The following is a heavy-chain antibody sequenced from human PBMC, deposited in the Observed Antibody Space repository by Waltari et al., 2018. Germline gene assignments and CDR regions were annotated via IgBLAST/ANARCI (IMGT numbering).Heavy chain of an antibody. V-gene: IGHV3-66*01. CDR2: IYNDGSK. D-gene: IGHD3-16*01. J-gene: IGHJ6*02. CDR1: GFTVSGNY. Sequence: EVQMVESGGGLVQPGGSLSLSCAVSGFTVSGNYLSWVGQAPGKGLVWVSVIYNDGSKNYADSVKGRCTISRDNSKNTLDLLMNSLRAEDTAVYYCVRGPDSRGGKRHGMDVWGQGTMVTVSS. CDR3: VRGPDSRGGKRHGMDV.